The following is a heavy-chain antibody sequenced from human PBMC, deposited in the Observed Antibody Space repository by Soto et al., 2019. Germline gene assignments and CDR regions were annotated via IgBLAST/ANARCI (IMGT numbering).Heavy chain of an antibody. CDR3: ERVTMVLGGGYGMDV. D-gene: IGHD3-10*01. CDR2: IIPFFGTA. V-gene: IGHV1-69*06. CDR1: GGTFSSYA. Sequence: QVQLVQSGAEVKKPGSSVKVSCRASGGTFSSYAITWVRQAPGQGLEWMGRIIPFFGTAKYAQKFQGRVTITADKSTGTAYMGLSSLRSDDTAVYYCERVTMVLGGGYGMDVWGEGTTVTVSS. J-gene: IGHJ6*04.